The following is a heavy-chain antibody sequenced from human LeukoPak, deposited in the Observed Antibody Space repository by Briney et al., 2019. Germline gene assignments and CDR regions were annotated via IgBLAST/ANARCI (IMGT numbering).Heavy chain of an antibody. CDR3: ARSVSYYFDGSARGAFDI. J-gene: IGHJ3*02. CDR1: GGSISSYY. V-gene: IGHV4-59*01. CDR2: IYYSGST. D-gene: IGHD3-22*01. Sequence: SETLSLTCTVSGGSISSYYWSWIRQPPGKGLEWIGYIYYSGSTNYNPSLKSRVTISVDTSKNQFSLKLSSVTAADTAVYYCARSVSYYFDGSARGAFDIWGQGTMVTVSS.